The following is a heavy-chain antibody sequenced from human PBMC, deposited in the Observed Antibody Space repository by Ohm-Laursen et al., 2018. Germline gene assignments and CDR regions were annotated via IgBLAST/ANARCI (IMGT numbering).Heavy chain of an antibody. CDR2: ISSSSSYI. V-gene: IGHV3-21*01. D-gene: IGHD2-21*01. CDR3: ARGRVIGYFDL. CDR1: GFTFSSYS. Sequence: SLRLSCAASGFTFSSYSMNWVRQAPGKGLEWVSSISSSSSYIYYADSVKGRFTISRDSAKNSLYLQMNSLRAEDTAVYYCARGRVIGYFDLWGRGTLVTVSS. J-gene: IGHJ2*01.